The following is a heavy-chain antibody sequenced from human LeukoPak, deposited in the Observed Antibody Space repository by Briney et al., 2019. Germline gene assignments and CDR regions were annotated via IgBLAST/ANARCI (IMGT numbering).Heavy chain of an antibody. CDR2: IYYSGRT. J-gene: IGHJ3*02. D-gene: IGHD5-24*01. CDR3: ARGRWLPNAFDI. V-gene: IGHV4-59*01. CDR1: GDSINSYY. Sequence: PPETLSLTCTVSGDSINSYYWNWIRQPPGKGLEWIGYIYYSGRTDYNPSLKSRVTISMDTSKHQFSMKLKSVIAADTAVYFCARGRWLPNAFDIWGQGTMVTVFS.